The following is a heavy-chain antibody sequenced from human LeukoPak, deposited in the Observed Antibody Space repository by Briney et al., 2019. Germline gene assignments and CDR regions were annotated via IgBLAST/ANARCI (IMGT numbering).Heavy chain of an antibody. J-gene: IGHJ4*02. Sequence: GGSLRLSCAAXGXXXXXXXXXXXXXAXXXXXXXVXXIXDSGXTTYYADSVKGRFTISRDNSQNTLYLQMNSLRAEXTAVYYCATRWTYEYWGQGTLVTVSS. CDR2: IXDSGXTT. CDR3: ATRWTYEY. D-gene: IGHD3-3*01. V-gene: IGHV3-23*01. CDR1: GXXXXXXX.